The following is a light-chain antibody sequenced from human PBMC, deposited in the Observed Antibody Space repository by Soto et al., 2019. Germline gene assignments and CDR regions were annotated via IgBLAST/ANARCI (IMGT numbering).Light chain of an antibody. CDR1: QNISIY. Sequence: EIHMTQXAXSRXAXXXDIFTXXXRASQNISIYLNWFQQKPGKAPKALIYAASSLQSGVSSSFSGSGSGTDFTLTISSLHPEDFATYYCQQTYNTPQTFGQGTKVDIK. CDR3: QQTYNTPQT. V-gene: IGKV1-39*01. CDR2: AAS. J-gene: IGKJ1*01.